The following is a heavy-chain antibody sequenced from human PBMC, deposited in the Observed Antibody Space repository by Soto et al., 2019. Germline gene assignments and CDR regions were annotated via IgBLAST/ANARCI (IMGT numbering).Heavy chain of an antibody. CDR2: IIPIFGTA. CDR3: ARVPFLHYYDSSGYYYVPMDV. V-gene: IGHV1-69*13. D-gene: IGHD3-22*01. Sequence: SVKVSCKXSGGTFSSYAISWVRQAPGQGLEWMGGIIPIFGTANYAQKFQGRVTITADESTSTAYMELSSLRSEDTAVYYCARVPFLHYYDSSGYYYVPMDVWGQGTTVTVSS. J-gene: IGHJ6*02. CDR1: GGTFSSYA.